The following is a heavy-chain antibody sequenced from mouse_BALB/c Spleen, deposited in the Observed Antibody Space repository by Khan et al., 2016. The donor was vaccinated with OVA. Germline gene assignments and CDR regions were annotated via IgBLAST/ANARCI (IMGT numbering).Heavy chain of an antibody. Sequence: EVQLQESGAELVRPGALVNLSCKASGFNIKDYYMHWVKQRPEQGLVWLGRIDPENGNTIYDPKFQGKASITSDTSSHTAYLQRSSLAAEDTAVYYCARDGYSPWFAYWGQGTLVTVSA. D-gene: IGHD2-3*01. CDR1: GFNIKDYY. CDR3: ARDGYSPWFAY. CDR2: IDPENGNT. V-gene: IGHV14-1*02. J-gene: IGHJ3*01.